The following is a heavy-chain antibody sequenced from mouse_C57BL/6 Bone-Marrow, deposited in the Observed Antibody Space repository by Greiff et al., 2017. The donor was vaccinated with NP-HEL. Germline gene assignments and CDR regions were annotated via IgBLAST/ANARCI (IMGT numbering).Heavy chain of an antibody. J-gene: IGHJ2*01. CDR1: GYTFTSYW. V-gene: IGHV1-59*01. Sequence: QVQLQQPGAELVRPGTSVKLSCKASGYTFTSYWMHWVKQRPGQGLEWIGVIDPSDSYTNYNQKFKGKATLTVDTSSSTAYMQLSSLTSEDSAVYYCARWPLTGPDYWGQGTTLTVSS. D-gene: IGHD4-1*01. CDR2: IDPSDSYT. CDR3: ARWPLTGPDY.